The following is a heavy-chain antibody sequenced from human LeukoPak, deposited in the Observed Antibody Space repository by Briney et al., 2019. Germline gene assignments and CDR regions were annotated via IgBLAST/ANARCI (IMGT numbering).Heavy chain of an antibody. J-gene: IGHJ4*02. V-gene: IGHV4-61*08. CDR1: GGYISSGGYY. D-gene: IGHD3/OR15-3a*01. CDR3: ARRTGYHYGFDY. CDR2: IYYTGST. Sequence: PSETLPLPYSVCGGYISSGGYYWRWIRQPPGKGLEWIGYIYYTGSTNYNPSLKSRVTISVDTSKNQFSLKLSSVTAADTAVYYFARRTGYHYGFDYWGQGTLVTVSS.